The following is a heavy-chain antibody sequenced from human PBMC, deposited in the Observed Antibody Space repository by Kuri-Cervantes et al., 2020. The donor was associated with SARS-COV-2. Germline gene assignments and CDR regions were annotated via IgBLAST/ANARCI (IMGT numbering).Heavy chain of an antibody. J-gene: IGHJ4*02. V-gene: IGHV3-33*06. CDR2: VWYDGTTK. D-gene: IGHD6-19*01. Sequence: GGSLRLSCAASGFTFTTFGMHWVRQPPGKGLEWVAVVWYDGTTKHYSDSVRGRFTISRDNSKNTLSLQMESLRVEDTAVYYCAKASPTSYSSGWYAHYWGQGTLVTVSS. CDR3: AKASPTSYSSGWYAHY. CDR1: GFTFTTFG.